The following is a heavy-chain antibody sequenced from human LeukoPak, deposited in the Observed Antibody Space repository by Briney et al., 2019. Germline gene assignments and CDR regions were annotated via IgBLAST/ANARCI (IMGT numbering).Heavy chain of an antibody. V-gene: IGHV3-13*01. D-gene: IGHD5-18*01. J-gene: IGHJ4*02. Sequence: AGGSLRLSCTASGFTLGSHDMHWVRQTTGEGLEWVAAISSGFQTFYAGSVKVRFPVSRETDKTSLYLQMNSLRAGDTAVYYCVREARGYHYTYFDYWGQGTLVTVSS. CDR1: GFTLGSHD. CDR2: ISSGFQT. CDR3: VREARGYHYTYFDY.